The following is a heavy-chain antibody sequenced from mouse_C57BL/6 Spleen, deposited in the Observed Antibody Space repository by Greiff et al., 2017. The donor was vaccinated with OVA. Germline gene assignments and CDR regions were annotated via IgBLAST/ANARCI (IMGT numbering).Heavy chain of an antibody. CDR1: GYAFTNYL. CDR3: ARSDTTVPNWYFDV. Sequence: QVQLQQSGAELVRPGTSVKVSCKASGYAFTNYLIEWVKQRPGQGLEWIGVINPGSGGTHYNEKFKGKATLTADKSSSTAYMQLSSLTSEDSAVYFCARSDTTVPNWYFDVWGTGTTVTVSS. J-gene: IGHJ1*03. V-gene: IGHV1-54*01. CDR2: INPGSGGT. D-gene: IGHD1-1*01.